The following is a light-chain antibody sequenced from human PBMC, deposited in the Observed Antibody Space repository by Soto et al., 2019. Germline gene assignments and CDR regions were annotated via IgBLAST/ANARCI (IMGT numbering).Light chain of an antibody. CDR1: QSVNSSY. J-gene: IGKJ5*01. V-gene: IGKV3D-20*02. Sequence: ESVLMQSPGTLSLSPGERVTLSCMASQSVNSSYLAWYQHKPGQAPRLLISGASTGATGIPARFSGSGSGTEFTLTISSLQSEDLGVYYCLHRMNWPLTFGQGTRLEIK. CDR2: GAS. CDR3: LHRMNWPLT.